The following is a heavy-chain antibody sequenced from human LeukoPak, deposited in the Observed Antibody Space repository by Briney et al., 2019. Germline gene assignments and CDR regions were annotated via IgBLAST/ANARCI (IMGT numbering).Heavy chain of an antibody. Sequence: ASVKVSCKASGYTFTGYYMHWVRQAPGQGLEWMGWINPNSGGTNYAQKFQGRVTMTRDTSISTAYMELSRLRSDDTAVYYCARAKMYSSSWYGELFDYWGQGTLVTVSS. D-gene: IGHD6-13*01. V-gene: IGHV1-2*02. CDR1: GYTFTGYY. CDR3: ARAKMYSSSWYGELFDY. CDR2: INPNSGGT. J-gene: IGHJ4*02.